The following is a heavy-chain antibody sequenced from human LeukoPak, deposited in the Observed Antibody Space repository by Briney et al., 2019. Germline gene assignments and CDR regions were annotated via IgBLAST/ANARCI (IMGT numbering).Heavy chain of an antibody. CDR1: GYTFTAYF. CDR2: FNPSDGTT. D-gene: IGHD3-16*01. CDR3: ARSTGGLDY. V-gene: IGHV1-46*01. Sequence: ASVKVSCKASGYTFTAYFMHWVRQAPGQGLEWMGIFNPSDGTTIHAQKFQGRVTVTRDMSTGTVYMELSSLTSEDTAVYFCARSTGGLDYWGQGTLVTVSS. J-gene: IGHJ4*02.